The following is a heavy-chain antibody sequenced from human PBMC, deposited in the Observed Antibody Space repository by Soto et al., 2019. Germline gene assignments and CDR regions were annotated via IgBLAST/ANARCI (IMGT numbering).Heavy chain of an antibody. Sequence: QVQLVQSGAEVKKPGSSVKVSCKASGGTFSSYAISWVRQAPGQGLEWMGGISPIFGTANYAQKFQCRVTITADESTSTAYMELSSLRSDDTAVYYCARADDFWSGHGPWGQGTLVTVDS. CDR2: ISPIFGTA. CDR3: ARADDFWSGHGP. CDR1: GGTFSSYA. J-gene: IGHJ5*02. V-gene: IGHV1-69*12. D-gene: IGHD3-3*01.